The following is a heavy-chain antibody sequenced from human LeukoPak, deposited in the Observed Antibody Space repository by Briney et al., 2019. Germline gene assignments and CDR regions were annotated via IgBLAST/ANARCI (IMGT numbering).Heavy chain of an antibody. D-gene: IGHD4-23*01. V-gene: IGHV1-69*06. CDR1: GGTFSSYA. CDR2: IIPIFGTA. CDR3: ARVGVDYSGNIIKYYFDY. Sequence: SVKVSCKASGGTFSSYAISWVRQAPGQGLEWMGGIIPIFGTANYAQKFQGRVTITADKSTSTAYMELSSLRSEDTAVYYCARVGVDYSGNIIKYYFDYRGQGTLVTVSS. J-gene: IGHJ4*02.